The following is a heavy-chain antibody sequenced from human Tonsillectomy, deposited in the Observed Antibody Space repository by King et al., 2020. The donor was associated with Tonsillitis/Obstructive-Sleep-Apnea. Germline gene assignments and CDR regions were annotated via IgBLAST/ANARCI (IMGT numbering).Heavy chain of an antibody. J-gene: IGHJ6*02. D-gene: IGHD3-10*01. CDR3: ARDDFYGSGSYRYYYGLDV. CDR1: GFNFSTYG. V-gene: IGHV3-33*01. CDR2: IWYDRSNT. Sequence: VQLVESGGGVVQPGRSLRLSCAASGFNFSTYGMHWFRQAPGKGLEWVAAIWYDRSNTYYADSLKGRFTISRDNSKNTLFLQMNSLRAEDTALYYCARDDFYGSGSYRYYYGLDVWGQGTTVTVSS.